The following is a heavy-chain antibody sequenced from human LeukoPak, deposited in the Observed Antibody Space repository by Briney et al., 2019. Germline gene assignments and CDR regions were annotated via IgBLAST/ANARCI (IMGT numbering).Heavy chain of an antibody. CDR1: GFTFSDYY. CDR2: ISSSGSTI. D-gene: IGHD3-22*01. V-gene: IGHV3-11*04. J-gene: IGHJ3*02. CDR3: ARDGHYYDSSGYYGTDGI. Sequence: PGGSLRLSCAASGFTFSDYYMSWIRQAPGKGLEWVSYISSSGSTIYYADSVKGRFTISRDNAKNSLYLQMNSPRAEDTAVYYCARDGHYYDSSGYYGTDGIWGQGTMVTVSS.